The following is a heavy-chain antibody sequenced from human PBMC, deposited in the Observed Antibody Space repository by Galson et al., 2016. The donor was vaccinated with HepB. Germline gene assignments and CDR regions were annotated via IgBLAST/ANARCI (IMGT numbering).Heavy chain of an antibody. V-gene: IGHV4-31*03. J-gene: IGHJ3*02. D-gene: IGHD4-23*01. CDR3: ARELTPEAFDI. CDR1: GGPLHSVGYS. CDR2: ILYTGTT. Sequence: TLYLPCNVSGGPLHSVGYSWSWLRQHPGKRLAWMGYILYTGTTHYNPSLKSRHTMSVDTSKNQFTLKLVSVTAEDTAVYYCARELTPEAFDIWGQGTMVTVSS.